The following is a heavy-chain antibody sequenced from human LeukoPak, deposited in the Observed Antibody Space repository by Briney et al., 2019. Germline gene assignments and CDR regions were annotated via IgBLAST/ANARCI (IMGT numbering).Heavy chain of an antibody. V-gene: IGHV4-34*01. J-gene: IGHJ5*02. Sequence: SETLSLTCAVYGGSFSGYYWSWIRQPPGKGLEWIGEINHSGSTNYNPSLKSRVTISVDTSKNQFSLKLSSVTAADTAVYYCARQYDYVWGSYRYTSNWFDPWGQGTLVTVSS. CDR1: GGSFSGYY. CDR2: INHSGST. CDR3: ARQYDYVWGSYRYTSNWFDP. D-gene: IGHD3-16*02.